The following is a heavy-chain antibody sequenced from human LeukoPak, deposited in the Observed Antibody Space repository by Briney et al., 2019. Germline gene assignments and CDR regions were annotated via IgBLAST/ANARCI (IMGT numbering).Heavy chain of an antibody. CDR1: GFTFSSYA. Sequence: PGGSLRLSCAASGFTFSSYAMHWVRQAPGKGLEWVAVISYDGSNKYYADSVKGRFTISRDNSKNTLYLQMNSLRAEDTAVYYCARAIVATIGGGNYWGQGTLVTVSS. CDR2: ISYDGSNK. V-gene: IGHV3-30-3*01. J-gene: IGHJ4*02. D-gene: IGHD5-12*01. CDR3: ARAIVATIGGGNY.